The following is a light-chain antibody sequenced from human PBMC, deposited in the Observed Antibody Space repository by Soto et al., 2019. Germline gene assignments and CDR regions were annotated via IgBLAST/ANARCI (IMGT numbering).Light chain of an antibody. V-gene: IGKV3-11*01. CDR3: HQHSNWPLT. CDR1: QTVSSN. J-gene: IGKJ4*01. CDR2: GAS. Sequence: EIGLRQSPATLSVSPGEIATLSCRASQTVSSNLAWYQQKPGQAPRLLIYGASSRATGIPDRFSGSGSGTDFTLTISSLEPEDFAVYFCHQHSNWPLTFGGGTIVAIK.